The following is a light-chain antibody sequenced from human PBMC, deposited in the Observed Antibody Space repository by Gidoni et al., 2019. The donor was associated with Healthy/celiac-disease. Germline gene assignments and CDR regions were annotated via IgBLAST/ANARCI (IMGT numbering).Light chain of an antibody. CDR2: AAS. J-gene: IGKJ3*01. CDR3: QQSYSTPPDT. V-gene: IGKV1-39*01. Sequence: DIQMTQFTSSLSASVGDRVTITCRASQSISSYLNWYQQKPGKAPKLLIYAASSLQSGVPSRFSGSGSGTDFTLTISSLQPEDFATYYCQQSYSTPPDTFGPGTKVDIK. CDR1: QSISSY.